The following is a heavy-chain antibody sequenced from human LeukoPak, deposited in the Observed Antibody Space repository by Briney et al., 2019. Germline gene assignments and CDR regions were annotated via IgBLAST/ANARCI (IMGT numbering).Heavy chain of an antibody. CDR1: GYTFTSYD. J-gene: IGHJ6*03. CDR3: ARDLGRRCSGGSCYYYNNYMDV. V-gene: IGHV1-8*01. CDR2: MNPNSGNT. D-gene: IGHD2-15*01. Sequence: ASVKVSCKASGYTFTSYDINWVRQATGQGLEWMGWMNPNSGNTGYAQKFQGRVTMTTDTSTSTAYMELRSLRSDDTAVYYCARDLGRRCSGGSCYYYNNYMDVWGKGTTVTISS.